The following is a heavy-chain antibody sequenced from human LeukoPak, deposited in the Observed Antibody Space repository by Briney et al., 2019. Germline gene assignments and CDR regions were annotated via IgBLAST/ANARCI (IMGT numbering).Heavy chain of an antibody. D-gene: IGHD2-15*01. J-gene: IGHJ4*02. V-gene: IGHV4-4*07. Sequence: NASETLSLTCTVSGASMRNSFWSWIRQPAGKGLEWIGRIYSSGTTNYNSSLKSRVTLSVDTSENQFSLRLTSVTAADTALYYCARAPAGCGGTCAFDHWGQGILVTVSS. CDR1: GASMRNSF. CDR2: IYSSGTT. CDR3: ARAPAGCGGTCAFDH.